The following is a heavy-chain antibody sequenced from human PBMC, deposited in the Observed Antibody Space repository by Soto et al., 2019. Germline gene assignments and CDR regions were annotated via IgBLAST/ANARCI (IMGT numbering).Heavy chain of an antibody. CDR3: ASGYYYGSGSYYPHYYYGMDV. J-gene: IGHJ6*02. CDR1: GYSFTSYW. CDR2: IDPSDSYT. V-gene: IGHV5-10-1*01. Sequence: PGESLTISCKGSGYSFTSYWISWVRQMPGKGLERMGRIDPSDSYTNYSPSFQGHVTISADKSISTAYLQWSSLKASDTAMYYCASGYYYGSGSYYPHYYYGMDVWGQGTTVTVSS. D-gene: IGHD3-10*01.